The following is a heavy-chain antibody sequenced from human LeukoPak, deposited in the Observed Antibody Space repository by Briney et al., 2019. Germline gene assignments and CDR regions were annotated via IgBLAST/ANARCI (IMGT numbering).Heavy chain of an antibody. J-gene: IGHJ4*02. V-gene: IGHV4-59*11. CDR1: GGSMSSHY. CDR3: ARDDRSGYSTLGY. CDR2: IYYSGRT. Sequence: SETLSLTCKVSGGSMSSHYWSWIRQPPGQGLEGIGDIYYSGRTNYNPSLNSLVTISLDTSKNQSSLNLRSVTAADTAVYYCARDDRSGYSTLGYWGQGTLVTVSS. D-gene: IGHD3-22*01.